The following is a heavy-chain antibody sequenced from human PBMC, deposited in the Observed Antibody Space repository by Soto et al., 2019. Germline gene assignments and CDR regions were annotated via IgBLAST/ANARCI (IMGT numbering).Heavy chain of an antibody. V-gene: IGHV1-3*01. D-gene: IGHD6-19*01. Sequence: ASEKVSCKTSGYTFTAYTMHWVRQAPGQRLEWMGWVNAGNVNTKYSQNFQGRVSFTWVTSASTAYMELNSPRSEDTAVYYCARWFDSGGGGWLDPWGPGTLVTVSS. CDR1: GYTFTAYT. CDR2: VNAGNVNT. J-gene: IGHJ5*02. CDR3: ARWFDSGGGGWLDP.